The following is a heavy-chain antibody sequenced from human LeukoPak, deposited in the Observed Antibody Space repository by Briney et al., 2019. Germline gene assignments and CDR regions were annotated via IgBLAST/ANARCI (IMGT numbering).Heavy chain of an antibody. V-gene: IGHV3-74*01. J-gene: IGHJ2*01. CDR1: GFNFSMYW. Sequence: PGGSLRLSCAGSGFNFSMYWMHWVRRAPGKGLVWVSRINSDGSSISYADSVKGRFTISRDNAKNTLYLQMNSLRAEDTAVYYCARAYCSGGSCPYWYFDLWGRGTLVTVSS. CDR2: INSDGSSI. CDR3: ARAYCSGGSCPYWYFDL. D-gene: IGHD2-15*01.